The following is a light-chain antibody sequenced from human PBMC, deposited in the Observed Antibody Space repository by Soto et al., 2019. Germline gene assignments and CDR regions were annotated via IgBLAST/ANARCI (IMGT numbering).Light chain of an antibody. CDR1: QSISHW. Sequence: DIQMTQSPSTLSASVGDRVTITCRASQSISHWLAWYQQKPGKTPKLRIYKASSLESGVPSRFSGSGSGTEFTLTISSLQPDDFAIYYCQHYNSYPYSFGQGTKLEIK. V-gene: IGKV1-5*03. CDR2: KAS. J-gene: IGKJ2*03. CDR3: QHYNSYPYS.